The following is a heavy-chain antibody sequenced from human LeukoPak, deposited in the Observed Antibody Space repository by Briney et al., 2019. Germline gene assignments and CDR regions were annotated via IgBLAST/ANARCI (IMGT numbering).Heavy chain of an antibody. D-gene: IGHD2-15*01. CDR1: GYTFSGYY. Sequence: GASVKVSCKSSGYTFSGYYMHWLRQAPGQGLEWMGWINPKNGGTIYAQTFQGRVTMTGDTSISTAYMDLSRLTSDDTAVYYCAKGGMGVAAPLLDHWGQGTLVTVPS. V-gene: IGHV1-2*02. CDR3: AKGGMGVAAPLLDH. CDR2: INPKNGGT. J-gene: IGHJ4*02.